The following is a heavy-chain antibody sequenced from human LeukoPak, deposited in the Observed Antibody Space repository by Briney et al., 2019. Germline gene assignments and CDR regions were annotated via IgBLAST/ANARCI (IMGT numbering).Heavy chain of an antibody. J-gene: IGHJ4*02. CDR3: ARMIGYCSSTSCPFDY. CDR2: IYTSGST. Sequence: SETLSLTCTVSGGSISSSSYYWGWIRQPPGKGLEWIGRIYTSGSTNYNPSLKSRVTISVDTSKNQFSLKLSSVTAADTAVYYCARMIGYCSSTSCPFDYWGQGTLVTVSS. D-gene: IGHD2-2*01. CDR1: GGSISSSSYY. V-gene: IGHV4-39*07.